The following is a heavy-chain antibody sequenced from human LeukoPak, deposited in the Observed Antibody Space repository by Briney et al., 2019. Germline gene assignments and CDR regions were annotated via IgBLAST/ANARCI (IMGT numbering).Heavy chain of an antibody. CDR1: GGSISSYY. V-gene: IGHV4-59*01. CDR2: IYYSGST. CDR3: ARGTTVTTGFGY. Sequence: VKPSETLSLTCTVSGGSISSYYWSWIRQPPGKGLEWIGYIYYSGSTNYNPSLKSRVTISVDTSKNQFSLKLSSVTAADTAVYYCARGTTVTTGFGYWGQGTLVTVSS. D-gene: IGHD4-17*01. J-gene: IGHJ4*02.